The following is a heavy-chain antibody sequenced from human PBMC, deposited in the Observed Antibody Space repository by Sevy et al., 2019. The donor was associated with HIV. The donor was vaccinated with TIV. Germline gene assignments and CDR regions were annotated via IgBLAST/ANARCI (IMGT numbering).Heavy chain of an antibody. Sequence: GGSLRLSCAASGFTFSNYGMHWVRQAPGTGLEWVSVISYDGSFTYYADSVEGRFTISRANSKNTLFLQMNSLRHEDTAVYYCARSQSSSWDYFDYWGQGTLVTVSS. J-gene: IGHJ4*02. CDR3: ARSQSSSWDYFDY. V-gene: IGHV3-30*19. CDR1: GFTFSNYG. CDR2: ISYDGSFT. D-gene: IGHD6-13*01.